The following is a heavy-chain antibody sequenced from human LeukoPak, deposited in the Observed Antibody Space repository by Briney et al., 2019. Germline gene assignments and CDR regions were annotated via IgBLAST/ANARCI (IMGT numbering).Heavy chain of an antibody. Sequence: GESLKIPCKGSGYSSINYWIGWVRQMPGRGLEWMGIINPGDSDTRYSPSFQGQVTILADKSINTAYLRWSSLRASDTAMYFCASGDYGDTAIVFDYWGQGTLVTVSS. V-gene: IGHV5-51*01. J-gene: IGHJ4*02. D-gene: IGHD4-17*01. CDR1: GYSSINYW. CDR2: INPGDSDT. CDR3: ASGDYGDTAIVFDY.